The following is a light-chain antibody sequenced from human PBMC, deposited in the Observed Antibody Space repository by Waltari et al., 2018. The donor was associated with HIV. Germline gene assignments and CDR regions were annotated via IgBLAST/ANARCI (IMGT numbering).Light chain of an antibody. V-gene: IGLV2-14*01. CDR1: GSDLLAYKS. CDR2: EVS. Sequence: QSALTQPASVSASPGQSITISCTGTGSDLLAYKSVSGYQHHPGKAPKVIIYEVSNRPSGVSSRFSGSISGNTASLTISGLQAEDEADYFCTSYISSASPEFGGGTKVTVL. CDR3: TSYISSASPE. J-gene: IGLJ3*02.